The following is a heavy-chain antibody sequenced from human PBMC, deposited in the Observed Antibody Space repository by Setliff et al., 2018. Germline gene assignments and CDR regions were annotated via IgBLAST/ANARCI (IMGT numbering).Heavy chain of an antibody. V-gene: IGHV1-69*05. CDR1: GGTFSSYA. CDR3: VREGVDTRSSTDYRYYMDV. Sequence: SVKVSCKASGGTFSSYAISWVRQAPGQGLEWMGWISPYYGSTNYAQKFQGRVTIITDESTNTAFMQLSSLRSEDTAVYYCVREGVDTRSSTDYRYYMDVWGKGTTVTVSS. D-gene: IGHD5-18*01. CDR2: ISPYYGST. J-gene: IGHJ6*03.